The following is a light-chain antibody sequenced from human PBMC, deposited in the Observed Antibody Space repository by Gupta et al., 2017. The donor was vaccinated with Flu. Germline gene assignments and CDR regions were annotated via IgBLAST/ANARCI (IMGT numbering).Light chain of an antibody. V-gene: IGKV4-1*01. CDR2: WAS. J-gene: IGKJ4*01. CDR3: QQYYEIPHT. Sequence: LAVSLGERATINCKSRQNSLYGSNYLAWYQQKPGQPPKLLIYWASTRESGVPDRFSGSGSGTDFTLTISSLQAEDAAVYYCQQYYEIPHTFGGGTKVESK. CDR1: QNSLYGSNY.